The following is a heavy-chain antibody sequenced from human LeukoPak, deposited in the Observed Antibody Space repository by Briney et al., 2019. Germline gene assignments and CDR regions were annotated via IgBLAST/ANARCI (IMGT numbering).Heavy chain of an antibody. D-gene: IGHD3-10*01. CDR2: IYSGGST. Sequence: PGGSLRLSCAASGFTFSDYYMSWVRQAPGKGLEWVSVIYSGGSTYYADSVKGRFTISRDNSKNTLYLQMNSLRAEDTAVYYCARIISIYYMDVWGKGTTVTVSS. CDR1: GFTFSDYY. V-gene: IGHV3-66*02. CDR3: ARIISIYYMDV. J-gene: IGHJ6*03.